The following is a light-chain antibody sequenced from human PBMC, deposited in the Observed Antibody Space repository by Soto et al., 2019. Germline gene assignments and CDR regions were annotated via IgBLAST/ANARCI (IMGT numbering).Light chain of an antibody. CDR1: NSNIGSDT. V-gene: IGLV1-44*01. Sequence: QSVLTQPPSASGTPGQRVTISCSGSNSNIGSDTVNWYQQFPGTAPKLLIYSNNRRPSGVPDRFSGSKSGTSASLAISGLQSDDEADYYCAAWDDSLNGPVFGGGTKRTVL. CDR3: AAWDDSLNGPV. CDR2: SNN. J-gene: IGLJ2*01.